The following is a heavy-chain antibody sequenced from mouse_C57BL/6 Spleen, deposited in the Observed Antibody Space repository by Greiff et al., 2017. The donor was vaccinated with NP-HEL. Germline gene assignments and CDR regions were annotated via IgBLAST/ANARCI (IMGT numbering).Heavy chain of an antibody. J-gene: IGHJ2*01. V-gene: IGHV1-69*01. CDR1: GYTFTSYW. CDR2: IDPSDSYT. D-gene: IGHD4-1*01. CDR3: ARGRKLGYFDY. Sequence: QVQLQQPGAELVMPGASVKLSCKASGYTFTSYWMHWVKQRPGQGLEWIGEIDPSDSYTNYNQKLKGKSTLTVDKSSSTAYMQLSSLTSEDSAVYYCARGRKLGYFDYWGQGTTLTVSS.